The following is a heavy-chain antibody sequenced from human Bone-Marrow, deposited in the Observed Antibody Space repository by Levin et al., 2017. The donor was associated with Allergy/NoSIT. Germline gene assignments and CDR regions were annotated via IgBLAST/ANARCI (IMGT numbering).Heavy chain of an antibody. CDR1: GFTFSSYA. CDR2: MSGSGVST. D-gene: IGHD5-18*01. Sequence: GGSLRLSCAASGFTFSSYAMSWVRQAPGKGLEWVSAMSGSGVSTHYADSVKGPFTISRDNSKNTLYLQMNSLRAEDTAVYYCAKDLRQGYSSGSYYFDYWGQGTLVTVSS. CDR3: AKDLRQGYSSGSYYFDY. J-gene: IGHJ4*02. V-gene: IGHV3-23*01.